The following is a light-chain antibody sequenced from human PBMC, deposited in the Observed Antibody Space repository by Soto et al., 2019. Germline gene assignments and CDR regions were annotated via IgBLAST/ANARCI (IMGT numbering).Light chain of an antibody. J-gene: IGLJ1*01. CDR1: SSDVGGYNY. V-gene: IGLV2-14*01. CDR2: EVS. CDR3: SSYTRSSTLV. Sequence: QSALTQPASVSASPGQSITISCTGTSSDVGGYNYVSWYQQYPGKVPKLIIYEVSNRPSGVSSRFSGSKSGDTASLTISGLRPEDEADYYCSSYTRSSTLVFGTGTKVTVL.